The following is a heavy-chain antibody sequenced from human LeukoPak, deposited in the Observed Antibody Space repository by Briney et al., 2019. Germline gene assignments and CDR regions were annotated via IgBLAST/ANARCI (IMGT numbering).Heavy chain of an antibody. CDR2: ISYDGSSE. CDR3: ARDTVSYFDY. D-gene: IGHD2-8*02. Sequence: PGRSLRLSCAASGFTFSSYGMHWVRQAPGKGLEWVAVISYDGSSEYYADSVKGRFTISRDNSKNTLYLQMNSLRAEDTAVYYCARDTVSYFDYWGQGTLVTVSS. J-gene: IGHJ4*02. V-gene: IGHV3-30*03. CDR1: GFTFSSYG.